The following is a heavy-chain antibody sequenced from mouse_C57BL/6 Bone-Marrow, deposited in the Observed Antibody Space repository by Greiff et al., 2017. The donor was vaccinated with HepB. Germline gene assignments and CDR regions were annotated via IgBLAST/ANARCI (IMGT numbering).Heavy chain of an antibody. Sequence: VQLQQSGPGLVAPSQSLSITCTVSGFSLTSYGVDWVRQSPGKGLEWLGVIWGVGSTNYNSALKSRLSISKDNSKSQVFLKMNSLQTDDTAMYYCASENDGYYRFAYWGQGTLVTVSA. CDR1: GFSLTSYG. V-gene: IGHV2-6*01. CDR2: IWGVGST. J-gene: IGHJ3*01. CDR3: ASENDGYYRFAY. D-gene: IGHD2-3*01.